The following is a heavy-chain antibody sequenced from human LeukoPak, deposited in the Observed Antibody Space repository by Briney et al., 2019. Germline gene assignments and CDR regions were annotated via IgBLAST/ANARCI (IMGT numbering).Heavy chain of an antibody. Sequence: PGGYLRLYSIASRFVICRVNMNRVPKGPGKGLEGGAHISETIYYADSVQGRFTISRDNAKNSLYLQMSNLRVDDTAMYYCVREVGRPKTFYFDSWGRGTPVTVSS. V-gene: IGHV3-48*04. CDR3: VREVGRPKTFYFDS. CDR2: ISETI. D-gene: IGHD3-16*01. CDR1: RFVICRVN. J-gene: IGHJ4*02.